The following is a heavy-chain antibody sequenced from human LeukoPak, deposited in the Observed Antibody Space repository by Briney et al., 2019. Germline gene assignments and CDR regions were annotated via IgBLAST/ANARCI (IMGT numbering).Heavy chain of an antibody. Sequence: ASVKVSCTVSGYTLTELSMHWVRQAPGKGLEWMGGFDPEDGEIIYVQKFQGRVTMTEDTSTDTAYMELSSLRSEDTAVYYCATGGGYCSGGTCPPGYYGMDVWGKGTTVTVSS. J-gene: IGHJ6*04. V-gene: IGHV1-24*01. CDR3: ATGGGYCSGGTCPPGYYGMDV. CDR2: FDPEDGEI. D-gene: IGHD2-15*01. CDR1: GYTLTELS.